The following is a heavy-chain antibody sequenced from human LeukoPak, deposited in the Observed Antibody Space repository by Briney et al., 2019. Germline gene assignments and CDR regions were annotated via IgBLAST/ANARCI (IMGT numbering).Heavy chain of an antibody. D-gene: IGHD2-15*01. CDR2: INHSGST. CDR1: GGSISSSSYY. CDR3: ARQASVGIYCSGGSCSLYYYYYYMDV. V-gene: IGHV4-39*01. J-gene: IGHJ6*03. Sequence: SETLSLTCSVSGGSISSSSYYRVWIRQPPGKGLEWIGEINHSGSTNYNPSLKSRVTISVDTSKNQFSLRLSSATAADTAVYYCARQASVGIYCSGGSCSLYYYYYYMDVWGKGTTVTVSS.